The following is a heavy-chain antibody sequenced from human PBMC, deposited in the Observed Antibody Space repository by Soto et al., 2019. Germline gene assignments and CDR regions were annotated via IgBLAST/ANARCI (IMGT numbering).Heavy chain of an antibody. J-gene: IGHJ4*02. CDR3: ARDQAEVPAAMAYYFDY. V-gene: IGHV3-33*01. CDR1: GFTFSSYG. CDR2: IWYDGSNK. D-gene: IGHD2-2*01. Sequence: PGGSLRLSCAASGFTFSSYGMHWVRQAPGKGLEWVAVIWYDGSNKYYADSVKGRFTISRDNSKNTLYLQMNSLRAEDTAVYYCARDQAEVPAAMAYYFDYWGQGTLLTVYS.